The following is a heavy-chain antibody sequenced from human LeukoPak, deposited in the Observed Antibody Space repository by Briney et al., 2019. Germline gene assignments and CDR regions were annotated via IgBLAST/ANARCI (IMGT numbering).Heavy chain of an antibody. CDR3: ARDNSSSCREN. CDR2: ISGYNGNT. Sequence: ASVKVSCKTSGYSFTSYGTSWVRQAPGQGLEWVGWISGYNGNTNYAQKFQGRVTMTIDTSMSTVYMELSGLTSDDTAVYYRARDNSSSCRENWGQGTLVTVSS. D-gene: IGHD6-6*01. V-gene: IGHV1-18*01. J-gene: IGHJ4*02. CDR1: GYSFTSYG.